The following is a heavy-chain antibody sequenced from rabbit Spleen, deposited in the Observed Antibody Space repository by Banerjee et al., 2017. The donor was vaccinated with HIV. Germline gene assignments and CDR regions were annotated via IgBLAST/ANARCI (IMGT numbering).Heavy chain of an antibody. V-gene: IGHV1S45*01. J-gene: IGHJ4*01. CDR1: GFSFSSSYD. Sequence: QEQLVESGGGLVKPGASLTLTCTASGFSFSSSYDMCWVRQAPGKGLEWIGYIDPLFGITYYANWVNGRFSISRENAQNTVFLQMTSLTAADTATYFCARDGAGGSYFALWGPGTLVTVS. D-gene: IGHD8-1*01. CDR2: IDPLFGIT. CDR3: ARDGAGGSYFAL.